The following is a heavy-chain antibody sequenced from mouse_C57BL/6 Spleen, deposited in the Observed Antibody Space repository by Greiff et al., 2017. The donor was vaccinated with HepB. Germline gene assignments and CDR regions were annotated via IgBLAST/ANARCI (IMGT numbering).Heavy chain of an antibody. D-gene: IGHD2-3*01. CDR1: GYTFTSYW. J-gene: IGHJ2*01. Sequence: QVQLQQPGAELVMPGASVKLSCKASGYTFTSYWMHWVKQRPGQGLEWIGEIDPSDSYTNYNQKFKGKSTLTVDKSSSTAYMQLSSLTSEDSAVYYCARKGPYDGYYFDYGGQGTTLTVSS. CDR2: IDPSDSYT. V-gene: IGHV1-69*01. CDR3: ARKGPYDGYYFDY.